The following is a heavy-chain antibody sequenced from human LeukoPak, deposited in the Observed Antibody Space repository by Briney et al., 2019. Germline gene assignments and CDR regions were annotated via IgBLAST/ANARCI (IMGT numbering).Heavy chain of an antibody. D-gene: IGHD1-26*01. CDR2: IVVGSGNT. Sequence: SVKVSCKASGFTFTSSAVPWDRQARGQRLEWKGWIVVGSGNTNYAQKFQEKVTITRVMSTSTAYMELSSLRSEDTAVYYCAASRPLHGAQRKYFDYWGQGTLVTVSS. J-gene: IGHJ4*02. CDR3: AASRPLHGAQRKYFDY. CDR1: GFTFTSSA. V-gene: IGHV1-58*01.